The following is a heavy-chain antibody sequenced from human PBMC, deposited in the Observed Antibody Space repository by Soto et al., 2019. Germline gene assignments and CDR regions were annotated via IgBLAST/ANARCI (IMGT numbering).Heavy chain of an antibody. D-gene: IGHD3-10*01. CDR1: GGTFSRYT. CDR3: ARGSTIVRGAPSWFDP. V-gene: IGHV1-69*02. CDR2: IIPIAAIA. J-gene: IGHJ5*02. Sequence: QVQLVQSGAEVKKPGSSVKVSCKASGGTFSRYTINWVRQAPGQGLEWMGRIIPIAAIANYTQKFQGRVTITVDKSSNTASMELRSLRSDDTAVYYCARGSTIVRGAPSWFDPWGQGTLVTVSS.